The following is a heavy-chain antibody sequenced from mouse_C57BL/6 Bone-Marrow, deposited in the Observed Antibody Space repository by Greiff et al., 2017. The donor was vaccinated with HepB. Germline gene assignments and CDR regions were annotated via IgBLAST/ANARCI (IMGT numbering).Heavy chain of an antibody. V-gene: IGHV6-3*01. D-gene: IGHD1-1*01. CDR2: IRLKSDNYAT. CDR3: TDITTVDYFDY. CDR1: GFTFSNYW. J-gene: IGHJ2*01. Sequence: EVKLVESGGGLVQPGASMKLSCVASGFTFSNYWMNWVRQSPEKGLEWVGQIRLKSDNYATNYAETVKGRFTVSRADSKSSVYLQMNNLKAEDTGIYSCTDITTVDYFDYWGQGTTLTVSS.